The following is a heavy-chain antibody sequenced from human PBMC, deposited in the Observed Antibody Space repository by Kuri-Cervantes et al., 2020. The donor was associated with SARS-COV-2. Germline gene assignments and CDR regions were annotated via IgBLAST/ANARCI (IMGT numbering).Heavy chain of an antibody. CDR2: IYSGGST. CDR1: GFTVSSNY. Sequence: LSLTCAASGFTVSSNYMSWVRQAPGKGLEWVSVIYSGGSTYYADSVKGRFTISRDNSKNTLYLQMNSLRAEDTAVYYCAREGSSYDSSGYDAFDIWGQGTMVTVSS. J-gene: IGHJ3*02. CDR3: AREGSSYDSSGYDAFDI. V-gene: IGHV3-53*01. D-gene: IGHD3-22*01.